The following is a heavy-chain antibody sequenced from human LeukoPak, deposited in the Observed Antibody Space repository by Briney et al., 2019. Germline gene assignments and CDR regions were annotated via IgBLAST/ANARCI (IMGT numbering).Heavy chain of an antibody. D-gene: IGHD6-13*01. J-gene: IGHJ6*02. Sequence: SGGSLRLSCVASGFIFSRYSMHWVRQAPGKGLEYVSAISNSGGSTYYANSVKGRFTISRDNSKNTLYLQMGSLRGEDMAVYYCARGLITGAAGTYYYYGMDVWGQGTTVTVSS. CDR2: ISNSGGST. V-gene: IGHV3-64*01. CDR1: GFIFSRYS. CDR3: ARGLITGAAGTYYYYGMDV.